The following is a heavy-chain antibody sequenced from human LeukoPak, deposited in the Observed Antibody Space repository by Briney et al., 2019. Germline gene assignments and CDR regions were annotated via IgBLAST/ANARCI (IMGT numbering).Heavy chain of an antibody. D-gene: IGHD6-19*01. V-gene: IGHV3-48*04. CDR2: ISSSGSTI. CDR1: GFTFSSYS. Sequence: GGSLRLSCAASGFTFSSYSMNWVRQAPGKGLEWVSYISSSGSTIYYADSVKGRFTISRDNAKNSLYLQMNSLRAEDTAVYYCARDLIAVAQFDSWGQGTLVTVSS. J-gene: IGHJ4*02. CDR3: ARDLIAVAQFDS.